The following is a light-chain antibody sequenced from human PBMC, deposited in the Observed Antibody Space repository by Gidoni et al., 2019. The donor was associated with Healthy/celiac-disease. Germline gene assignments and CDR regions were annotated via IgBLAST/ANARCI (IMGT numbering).Light chain of an antibody. CDR1: QSISSY. J-gene: IGKJ1*01. CDR3: QQSYSTPRT. V-gene: IGKV1-39*01. Sequence: DIQMTQSPSSLSASVGDRVTITCRASQSISSYLNWYQQKPGKAPKLLIYAASSLQSGVPSRFSGSGSGTDFTRNMSSMQPEDCATYYCQQSYSTPRTFGQGTKVEIK. CDR2: AAS.